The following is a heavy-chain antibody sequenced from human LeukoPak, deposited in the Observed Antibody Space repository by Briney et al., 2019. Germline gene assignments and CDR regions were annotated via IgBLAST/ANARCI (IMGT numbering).Heavy chain of an antibody. D-gene: IGHD3-9*01. Sequence: SETLSLTCAVYGGTISSYYWSWIRQPPGKGLEWIGYIYYSGSTNYNPSLKSRVTISVDTSKNQFSLKLSSVTAADTAVYYCARDRPYDILTGYDAFDVCGQGTMVTVS. J-gene: IGHJ3*01. CDR3: ARDRPYDILTGYDAFDV. CDR1: GGTISSYY. CDR2: IYYSGST. V-gene: IGHV4-59*01.